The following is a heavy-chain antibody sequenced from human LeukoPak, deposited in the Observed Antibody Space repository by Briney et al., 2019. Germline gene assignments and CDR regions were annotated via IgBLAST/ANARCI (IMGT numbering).Heavy chain of an antibody. J-gene: IGHJ4*02. CDR3: AKDSGDYSTGALDY. V-gene: IGHV3-9*01. Sequence: GGSLRLSCAASGFTFDDYAMHWVRQAPGKGLEWVSGISWNSGSIGYADSAKGRFTISRDNAKNSLYLQMNSLRAEDTALYYCAKDSGDYSTGALDYWGQGTLVTVSS. D-gene: IGHD4-4*01. CDR1: GFTFDDYA. CDR2: ISWNSGSI.